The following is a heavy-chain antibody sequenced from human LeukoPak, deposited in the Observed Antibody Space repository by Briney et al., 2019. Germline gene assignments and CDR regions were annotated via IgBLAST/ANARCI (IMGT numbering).Heavy chain of an antibody. CDR2: ISSSSSTI. Sequence: GGSLRLSCAASGFTLSTYTMNWVRQAPGEGLQWFSYISSSSSTIYYADSVKGRFTISRDNAKNSLYLQMNSLRDEDTAVYYCAREYSSSSGRAFDIWGQGTMVTVSS. J-gene: IGHJ3*02. D-gene: IGHD6-6*01. CDR1: GFTLSTYT. V-gene: IGHV3-48*02. CDR3: AREYSSSSGRAFDI.